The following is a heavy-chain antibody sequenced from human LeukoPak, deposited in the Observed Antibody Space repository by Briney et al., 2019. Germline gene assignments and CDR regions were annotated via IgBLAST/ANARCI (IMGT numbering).Heavy chain of an antibody. CDR1: GFTFKNYA. CDR2: ISGSGDST. D-gene: IGHD4-17*01. Sequence: GGSLRLSCAASGFTFKNYAMSWVRQAPGKGLEWVSTISGSGDSTYYADSVKGRFTISRDNSKNTLFVQMNSLRAEDTAVYYCARDVLGDYDYWGQGTLVSVSS. V-gene: IGHV3-23*01. J-gene: IGHJ4*02. CDR3: ARDVLGDYDY.